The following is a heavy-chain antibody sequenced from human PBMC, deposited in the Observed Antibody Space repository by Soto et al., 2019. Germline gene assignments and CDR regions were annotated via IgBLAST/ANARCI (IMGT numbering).Heavy chain of an antibody. CDR2: IYYSAST. CDR3: ARHLLYGGGDSTSLDT. D-gene: IGHD2-21*02. CDR1: GGSISSYY. J-gene: IGHJ4*02. Sequence: SETLSLTCTVSGGSISSYYWSWIRQPPGKGLEWIGYIYYSASTNYSPSLKSRVTISVDTSKNQFSLNLSSVTAADTAVYYCARHLLYGGGDSTSLDTWGQGTLVTVSS. V-gene: IGHV4-59*08.